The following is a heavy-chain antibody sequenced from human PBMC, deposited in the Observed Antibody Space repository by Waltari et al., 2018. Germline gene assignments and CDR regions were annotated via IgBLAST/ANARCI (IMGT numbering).Heavy chain of an antibody. V-gene: IGHV3-48*03. Sequence: EVQFVESGGGLVQPGGSLRRSWTAPGFPFKNSEMNWVSQAPGKGMEWVSYISSSGTSMPYADSLRGRFTISRDNAKNSLFLQMKSLRAEDTAVYFCARDSYYYDSSTYYYSGTTDYWGQGTLVTVSS. J-gene: IGHJ4*02. CDR3: ARDSYYYDSSTYYYSGTTDY. CDR2: ISSSGTSM. D-gene: IGHD3-22*01. CDR1: GFPFKNSE.